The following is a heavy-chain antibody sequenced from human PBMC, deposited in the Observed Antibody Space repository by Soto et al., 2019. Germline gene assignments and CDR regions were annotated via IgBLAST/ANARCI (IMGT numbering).Heavy chain of an antibody. D-gene: IGHD6-25*01. Sequence: QVQLQQWGAGLLKPSETLSLTCAVYGGSFSGYYWSWIRQPPGKGLEWIGEINHSGSTNYNPSLKSRVTISVDTSKNQFSLKLSSVTAADTAVYYCARGRGSTSPYYFDYWGQGTLVTVSS. CDR3: ARGRGSTSPYYFDY. V-gene: IGHV4-34*01. CDR1: GGSFSGYY. J-gene: IGHJ4*02. CDR2: INHSGST.